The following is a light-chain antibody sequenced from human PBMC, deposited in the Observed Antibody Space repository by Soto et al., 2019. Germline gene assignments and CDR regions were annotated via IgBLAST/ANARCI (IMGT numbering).Light chain of an antibody. CDR2: DVS. CDR1: GSDVGGYNY. CDR3: SSFTSSSTYV. Sequence: QSVLTQPASVSGSPGQSITISCTGTGSDVGGYNYVPWYQQHPGKAPKLMIYDVSNRPSGVSNRFSGSKSGNTASLTISGLQAEDEADYYCSSFTSSSTYVFGTGTKVTVL. V-gene: IGLV2-14*01. J-gene: IGLJ1*01.